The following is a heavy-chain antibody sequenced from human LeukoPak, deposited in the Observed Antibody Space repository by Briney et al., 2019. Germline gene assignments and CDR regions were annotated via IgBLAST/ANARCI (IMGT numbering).Heavy chain of an antibody. CDR2: ISYDGSNK. CDR3: AKDRSEGQLWSPFDY. D-gene: IGHD5-18*01. J-gene: IGHJ4*02. Sequence: GGSLRLSCAASGFTFSSYAMHWVRQAPGKGLEWVAVISYDGSNKYYADSVKGRFTISRDNSKNTLYLQMDSLRAEDTALYYCAKDRSEGQLWSPFDYWGQGTLVTVSS. V-gene: IGHV3-30-3*01. CDR1: GFTFSSYA.